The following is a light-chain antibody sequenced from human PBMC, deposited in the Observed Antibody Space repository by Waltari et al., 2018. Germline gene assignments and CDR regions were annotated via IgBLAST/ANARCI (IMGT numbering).Light chain of an antibody. V-gene: IGKV3-15*01. CDR2: GAS. CDR3: QQYHNWPYT. CDR1: QSLSTN. J-gene: IGKJ2*01. Sequence: EILMTQSPATLSVSPGEIATLSCRASQSLSTNLAWYQHHPGQAPRLLIYGASTRATGVPARFSGSRSGTEFTLIISSLQSEDFALYYCQQYHNWPYTFGQGTKLEIK.